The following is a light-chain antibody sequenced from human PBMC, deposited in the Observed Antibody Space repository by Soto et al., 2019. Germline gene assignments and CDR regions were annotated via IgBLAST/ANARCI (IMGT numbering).Light chain of an antibody. Sequence: EIVLTQSPATLSLSPGERATLSCRASQSVSSYLAWYQQKPDQAPRLLIYDASNRATGIPARFSGSGSGTDFTLTISSLVPEDFAVYYCQQRSHWPPITFGQGTRLEIK. J-gene: IGKJ5*01. CDR2: DAS. CDR3: QQRSHWPPIT. CDR1: QSVSSY. V-gene: IGKV3-11*01.